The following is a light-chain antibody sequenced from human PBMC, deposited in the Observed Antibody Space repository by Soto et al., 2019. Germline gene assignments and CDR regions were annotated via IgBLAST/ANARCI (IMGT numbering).Light chain of an antibody. CDR3: QSYDSSLNGWV. Sequence: QSVLTQPPSVSGAPGQRVTISCTGSSSNIGAGYDVHWYQQLPGTAPKLLIYGNNNPPSGVPDRFSGSKSGTSASLAITGLQAEDEADYYCQSYDSSLNGWVFGGGTKLTVL. V-gene: IGLV1-40*01. CDR1: SSNIGAGYD. CDR2: GNN. J-gene: IGLJ3*02.